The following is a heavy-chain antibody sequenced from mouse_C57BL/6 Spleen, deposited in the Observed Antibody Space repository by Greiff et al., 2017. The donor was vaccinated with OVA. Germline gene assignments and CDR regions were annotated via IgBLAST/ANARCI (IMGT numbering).Heavy chain of an antibody. CDR3: AKGTNWDEGFAY. CDR1: GYTFTDYY. CDR2: INPNNGGT. D-gene: IGHD4-1*01. Sequence: VQLQQSGPELVKPGASVKISCKASGYTFTDYYMNWVKQSHGKSLEWIGDINPNNGGTSYNQKFKGKATLTVDKSSSTAYMELRSLTSEDSAVYYCAKGTNWDEGFAYWGQGTLVTVSA. V-gene: IGHV1-26*01. J-gene: IGHJ3*01.